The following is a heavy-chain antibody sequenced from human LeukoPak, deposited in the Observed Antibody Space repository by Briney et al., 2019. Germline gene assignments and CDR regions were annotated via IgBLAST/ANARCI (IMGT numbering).Heavy chain of an antibody. D-gene: IGHD2-15*01. CDR2: SAGSGGGGGT. V-gene: IGHV3-23*01. CDR1: GFTFSSYD. J-gene: IGHJ3*02. CDR3: AKGTTGHCSGATCYPFDM. Sequence: PGGSLRLSCVASGFTFSSYDMNWVRQAPGKVLEWVSSSAGSGGGGGTYHADSVKGRFTISRDDSKNTLFLHMNSLRVEDTAVYYCAKGTTGHCSGATCYPFDMWGQGTVVTVSS.